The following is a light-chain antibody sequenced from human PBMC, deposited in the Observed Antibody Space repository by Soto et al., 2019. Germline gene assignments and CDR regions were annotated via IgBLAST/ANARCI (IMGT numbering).Light chain of an antibody. J-gene: IGLJ2*01. CDR2: EVS. CDR1: SSDIGNFDF. CDR3: SSYTTSTSFIL. V-gene: IGLV2-14*01. Sequence: QSALTQPASVSGSPGQSITISCTGTSSDIGNFDFVSWYQQVPGTAPKAMIYEVSSRPSGVSNRFSGSKSGNTASLTISGLQVEDAAYYYCSSYTTSTSFILFGGGTKLTVL.